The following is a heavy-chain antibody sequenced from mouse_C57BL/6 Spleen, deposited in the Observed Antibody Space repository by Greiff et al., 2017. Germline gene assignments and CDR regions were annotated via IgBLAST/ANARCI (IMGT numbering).Heavy chain of an antibody. CDR3: ARSRYYSNRPGAMDY. Sequence: QVQLQQSGAELARPGASVKLSCKASGYTFTSYGISWVKQRTGQGLEWIGEIYPRSGNTYYNEKFKGKATLTADKSSSTAYMELRSLTSEDSAVYFCARSRYYSNRPGAMDYWGQGTSVTVSS. D-gene: IGHD2-5*01. CDR1: GYTFTSYG. CDR2: IYPRSGNT. J-gene: IGHJ4*01. V-gene: IGHV1-81*01.